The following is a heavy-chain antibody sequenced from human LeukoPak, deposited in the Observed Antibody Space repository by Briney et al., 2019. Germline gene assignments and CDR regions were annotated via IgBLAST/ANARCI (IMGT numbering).Heavy chain of an antibody. D-gene: IGHD3-22*01. CDR3: ARGVTMIVVVIHDWYFDL. J-gene: IGHJ2*01. V-gene: IGHV4-39*01. CDR1: GGSVSSGSYY. CDR2: IYYTRST. Sequence: SETLSLTCTVSGGSVSSGSYYWGWIRQPPGKGLEWIGSIYYTRSTYYNPSLKSRVTISVDTSRNQFSLKLTSVTAADTAVYYCARGVTMIVVVIHDWYFDLWGRGTLVTVSS.